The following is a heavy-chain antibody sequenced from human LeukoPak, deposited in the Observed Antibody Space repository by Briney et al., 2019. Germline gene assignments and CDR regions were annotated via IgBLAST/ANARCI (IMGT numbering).Heavy chain of an antibody. CDR1: GGSISSYY. D-gene: IGHD3-3*01. CDR2: IFYSGST. CDR3: AKMSRWNSPDDF. J-gene: IGHJ4*02. V-gene: IGHV4-59*01. Sequence: PSETLSLTCTVSGGSISSYYWNWIRQPPGKGLEWIGYIFYSGSTNYNPSLKSRVTISVDTSKNQFSLKLSSVTAADTALYYCAKMSRWNSPDDFWGQGTLVTVSS.